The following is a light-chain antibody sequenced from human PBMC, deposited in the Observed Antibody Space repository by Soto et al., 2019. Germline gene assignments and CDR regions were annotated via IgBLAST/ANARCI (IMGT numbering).Light chain of an antibody. Sequence: IVLTQSPGTLSLSPGERATLSCRASQSVSSSYLAWYQQKPGQAPRLLIYGASSRATGIPDRFSGSGSGTDFTLTISRLEPEDFAVYYCQQYGSGPRTFGGGTKVDIK. J-gene: IGKJ4*01. V-gene: IGKV3-20*01. CDR1: QSVSSSY. CDR3: QQYGSGPRT. CDR2: GAS.